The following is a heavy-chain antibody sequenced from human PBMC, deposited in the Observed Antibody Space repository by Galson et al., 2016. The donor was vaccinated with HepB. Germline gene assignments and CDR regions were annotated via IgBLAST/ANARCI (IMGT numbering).Heavy chain of an antibody. CDR1: GGSISSGGYY. CDR3: ARRFGDYGGPFDY. CDR2: IYYSGST. V-gene: IGHV4-31*02. Sequence: TVSGGSISSGGYYWNWIRQHPGKGLEWIGYIYYSGSTYYNPSLKSRVTISLDTSKKQFSLKLSSVTAADTAVYYCARRFGDYGGPFDYWGQGTLVTVSS. J-gene: IGHJ4*02. D-gene: IGHD4-17*01.